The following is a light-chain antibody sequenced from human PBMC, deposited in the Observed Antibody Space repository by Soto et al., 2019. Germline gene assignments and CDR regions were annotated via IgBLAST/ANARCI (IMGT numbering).Light chain of an antibody. J-gene: IGKJ4*01. CDR3: PQRSTRPLT. Sequence: EIVLTQSPATLSLSPGERATLSCRASQSISTDLAWYQQKPGQAPRVVIYDASNRATDIPPRFSGSGSGTDFTLTISSLEPEDFAVYYRPQRSTRPLTFGGGTKVEIK. CDR1: QSISTD. V-gene: IGKV3-11*01. CDR2: DAS.